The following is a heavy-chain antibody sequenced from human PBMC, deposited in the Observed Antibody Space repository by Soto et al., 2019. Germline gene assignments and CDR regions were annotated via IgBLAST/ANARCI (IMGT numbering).Heavy chain of an antibody. D-gene: IGHD2-21*02. J-gene: IGHJ6*02. CDR2: ISGYNGKT. Sequence: QVQLVQSGGEVKKPGASVKVSCKASGYTFTSYGISWVRQAPGQGLEWMGWISGYNGKTNYAQKVQDRVTIATDTSTSPVCRELRSLRSDDTAVYYCAGEGDVPYYYYGMDVWGQGTTVTVSS. V-gene: IGHV1-18*01. CDR3: AGEGDVPYYYYGMDV. CDR1: GYTFTSYG.